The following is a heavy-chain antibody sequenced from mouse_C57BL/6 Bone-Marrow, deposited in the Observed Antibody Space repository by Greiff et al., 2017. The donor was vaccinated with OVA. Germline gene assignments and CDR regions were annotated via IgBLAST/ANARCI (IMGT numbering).Heavy chain of an antibody. CDR1: GYTFTSYW. CDR3: GGYDYGSSYVDYAMDY. D-gene: IGHD1-1*01. CDR2: IYPGNSDT. Sequence: VQLQQSGTVLARPGASVTMSCKTSGYTFTSYWMHWVKQRPGQGLEWLGAIYPGNSDTSYNQKFKGKATLTAVTSASTAYMELSSLTNEDSAVYYCGGYDYGSSYVDYAMDYWGQGTSVTVSS. V-gene: IGHV1-5*01. J-gene: IGHJ4*01.